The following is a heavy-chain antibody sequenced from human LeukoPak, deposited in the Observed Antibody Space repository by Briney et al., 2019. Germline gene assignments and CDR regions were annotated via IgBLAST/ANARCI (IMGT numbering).Heavy chain of an antibody. CDR3: ARGRRAAAGLYYFDY. D-gene: IGHD6-13*01. V-gene: IGHV4-59*01. CDR1: GGSISSYY. J-gene: IGHJ4*02. Sequence: ETLSLTCTVSGGSISSYYWSWVRQPPGKGLEWIGYIYYSGSTNYNPSLKSRVTISVDTSKNQFSLKLSSVTAADTAVYYCARGRRAAAGLYYFDYWGQGTLVTVSS. CDR2: IYYSGST.